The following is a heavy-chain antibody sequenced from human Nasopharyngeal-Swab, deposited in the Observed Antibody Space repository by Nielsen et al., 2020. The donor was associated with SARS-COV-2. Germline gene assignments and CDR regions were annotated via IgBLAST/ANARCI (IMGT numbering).Heavy chain of an antibody. J-gene: IGHJ6*02. CDR3: ARVGYCSSTSCSIYGMDV. CDR2: INSDGSST. Sequence: GESLKISCAASGFTFSSYWMHWVRQAPGKGLVWVSRINSDGSSTSYADSVKGRFTISRDNAKNTLYLQMNSLRAEDTAVYYCARVGYCSSTSCSIYGMDVWGQGTTVTVSS. V-gene: IGHV3-74*01. CDR1: GFTFSSYW. D-gene: IGHD2-2*01.